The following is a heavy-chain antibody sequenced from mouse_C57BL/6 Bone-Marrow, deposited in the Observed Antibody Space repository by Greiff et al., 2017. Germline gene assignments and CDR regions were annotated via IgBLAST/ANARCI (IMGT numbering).Heavy chain of an antibody. CDR1: GYTFTSYW. D-gene: IGHD1-1*01. Sequence: QVQLQQPGAELVKPGASVKLSCKASGYTFTSYWMQWVKQRPGQGLEWIGEIDPSDSYTNYNQKFKGKATLTVDKSSSTAYMQLISLPSEDSAVYYCARVCYYGSSLACFSYWGQGALVTVSA. J-gene: IGHJ3*01. V-gene: IGHV1-50*01. CDR2: IDPSDSYT. CDR3: ARVCYYGSSLACFSY.